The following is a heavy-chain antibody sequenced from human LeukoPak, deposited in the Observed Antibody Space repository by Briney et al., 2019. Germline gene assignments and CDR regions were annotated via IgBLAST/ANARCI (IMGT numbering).Heavy chain of an antibody. Sequence: SMKVSCKASGGTFSSYAISWVRQAPGQGLEWMGGIIPIFGTANYAQKFQGRVTITADESTSTAYMELSSLRSEDTAVYYCARIGSYYYGSGSHMAWFDPWGQGTLVTVSS. CDR1: GGTFSSYA. D-gene: IGHD3-10*01. V-gene: IGHV1-69*13. J-gene: IGHJ5*02. CDR3: ARIGSYYYGSGSHMAWFDP. CDR2: IIPIFGTA.